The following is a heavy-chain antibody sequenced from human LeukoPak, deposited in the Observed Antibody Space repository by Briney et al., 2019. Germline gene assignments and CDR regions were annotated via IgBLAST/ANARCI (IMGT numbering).Heavy chain of an antibody. CDR1: GFTFSSYG. CDR2: IWYDGSNK. D-gene: IGHD2-15*01. V-gene: IGHV3-33*06. CDR3: AKTVVVAAETHYGMDV. J-gene: IGHJ6*02. Sequence: GRSLRLSCAASGFTFSSYGMHWVRQAPGKGLEWVAVIWYDGSNKYYADSVKGRFTISRDNSKNTLYLQMNSLRAEDTAVYYCAKTVVVAAETHYGMDVWGQGTTVTVSS.